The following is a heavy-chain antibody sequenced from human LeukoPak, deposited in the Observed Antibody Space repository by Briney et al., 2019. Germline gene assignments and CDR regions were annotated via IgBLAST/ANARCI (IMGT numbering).Heavy chain of an antibody. Sequence: PSETLSLTCTVSGGSISSSSYYWDWIRQPPGKGLEWMGSIYYSGRTYYNMSLKSRVTISIDTPKNQFSLNLNSVTAADTAVYYCARRRYYDSTGYLDWGQGTLVTVSS. J-gene: IGHJ1*01. D-gene: IGHD3-22*01. CDR3: ARRRYYDSTGYLD. CDR2: IYYSGRT. CDR1: GGSISSSSYY. V-gene: IGHV4-39*01.